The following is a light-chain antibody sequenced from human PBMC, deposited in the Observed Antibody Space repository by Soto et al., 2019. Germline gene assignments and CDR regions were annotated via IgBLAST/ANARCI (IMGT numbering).Light chain of an antibody. CDR3: AAWDDSLSGYV. J-gene: IGLJ1*01. Sequence: QPVLTQPPSASGTPGQRVTISCSGSSSNIGSNYVYWYQQPPGTAPKLLIYRNNQRPSGVPDRFSGSKSGTSASLAISGLRSEDEADYYCAAWDDSLSGYVFGTGTKVTVL. CDR2: RNN. V-gene: IGLV1-47*01. CDR1: SSNIGSNY.